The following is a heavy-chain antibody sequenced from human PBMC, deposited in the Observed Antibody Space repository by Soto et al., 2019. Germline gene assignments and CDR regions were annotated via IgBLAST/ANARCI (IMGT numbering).Heavy chain of an antibody. CDR2: ISAYNGNT. D-gene: IGHD6-13*01. V-gene: IGHV1-18*01. CDR3: ARGVEVGSSLREWFDP. CDR1: GYTFASYG. Sequence: GASVKVSCKASGYTFASYGIRWVRQAPGQGLEWMGWISAYNGNTNYAQKLQGRVTMTTDTSTSTAYMELRSLRSDDTAVFYCARGVEVGSSLREWFDPWGQGTLVTVSS. J-gene: IGHJ5*02.